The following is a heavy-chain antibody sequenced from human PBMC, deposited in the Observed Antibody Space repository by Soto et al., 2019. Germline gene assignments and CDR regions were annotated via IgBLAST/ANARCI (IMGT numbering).Heavy chain of an antibody. V-gene: IGHV4-59*01. J-gene: IGHJ4*02. CDR1: GGSMSSYY. D-gene: IGHD5-12*01. Sequence: SETLSLTCTVSGGSMSSYYWSWIRQSPGKGLEWIGYIYYSGSTNYNPSLKSRVAISLDTSKNQFSLVLSSVTAADTAVYYCARGEWLATIKPYFAYWGQGTLVTVSS. CDR2: IYYSGST. CDR3: ARGEWLATIKPYFAY.